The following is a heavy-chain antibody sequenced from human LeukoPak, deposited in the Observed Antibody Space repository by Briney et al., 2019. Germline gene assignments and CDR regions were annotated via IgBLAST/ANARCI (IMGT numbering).Heavy chain of an antibody. CDR2: IIPIFGTA. J-gene: IGHJ5*02. Sequence: SVKVSCKASGGTFSSYAISWVRQAPGQGLEWMGGIIPIFGTANYAQKFQGRVTITADESTSTAYMELSSLRSEDTAVYYCARVTILVATGTDWFDPWGQGTLVTVSS. D-gene: IGHD2-8*02. CDR1: GGTFSSYA. V-gene: IGHV1-69*13. CDR3: ARVTILVATGTDWFDP.